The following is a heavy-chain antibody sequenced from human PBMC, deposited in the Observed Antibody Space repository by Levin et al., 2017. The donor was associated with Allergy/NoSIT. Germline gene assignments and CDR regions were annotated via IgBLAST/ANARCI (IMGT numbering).Heavy chain of an antibody. J-gene: IGHJ5*02. CDR3: ARFVRGVMYRSNWFDP. V-gene: IGHV4-39*01. Sequence: RPSETLSLTCTVSGGSISSSSYYWGWIRQPPGKGLEWIGSIYYSGSTYYNPSLKSRVTISVDTSKNQFSLKLSSVTAADTAVYYCARFVRGVMYRSNWFDPWGQGTLVTVSS. CDR1: GGSISSSSYY. D-gene: IGHD3-10*01. CDR2: IYYSGST.